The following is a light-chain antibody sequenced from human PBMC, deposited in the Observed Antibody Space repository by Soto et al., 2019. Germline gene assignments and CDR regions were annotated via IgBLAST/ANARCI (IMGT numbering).Light chain of an antibody. J-gene: IGLJ3*02. CDR3: SSYTTSGTLV. V-gene: IGLV2-14*01. Sequence: QSVLTQPASVSGSPGQSITTSCTGTSSDVGGYNYVSWYQQHAGKAPKLMIYEVSSRPSGVSNRFSGSKSGNTASLTISGLQSEDEADYYCSSYTTSGTLVFGGGTKLTVL. CDR2: EVS. CDR1: SSDVGGYNY.